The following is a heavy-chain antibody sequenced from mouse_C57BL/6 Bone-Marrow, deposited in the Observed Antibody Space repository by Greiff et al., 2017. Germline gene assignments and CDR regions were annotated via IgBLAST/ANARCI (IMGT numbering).Heavy chain of an antibody. Sequence: EVQGVESGGGLVQPGGSLKLSCAASGFTFSDYGMAWVRQAPWKGPEWVAFISNLAYSIYYADTVTGRFTISRENAKNTLYLEMSSLRSEDTAMYYCARKKGYLYAMDYWGQGTSVTVSS. CDR1: GFTFSDYG. CDR3: ARKKGYLYAMDY. V-gene: IGHV5-15*01. CDR2: ISNLAYSI. J-gene: IGHJ4*01. D-gene: IGHD2-2*01.